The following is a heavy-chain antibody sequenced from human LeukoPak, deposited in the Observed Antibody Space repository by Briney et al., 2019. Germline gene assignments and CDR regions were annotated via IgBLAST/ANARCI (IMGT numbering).Heavy chain of an antibody. Sequence: SVKVSCKASGGTFSSYAISWVRQAPGQGLEWMGGIIPIFGTANYAQKFQGRVTITADESTSTAYMELSSLRSEDTAVYYCARDRELAAYYYYGMDVWAQGTTVTVSS. CDR2: IIPIFGTA. J-gene: IGHJ6*02. CDR3: ARDRELAAYYYYGMDV. CDR1: GGTFSSYA. D-gene: IGHD3-10*01. V-gene: IGHV1-69*13.